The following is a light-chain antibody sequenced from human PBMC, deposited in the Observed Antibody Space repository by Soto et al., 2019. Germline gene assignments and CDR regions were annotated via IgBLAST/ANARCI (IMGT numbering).Light chain of an antibody. J-gene: IGKJ4*01. CDR3: QQYYSTPPT. Sequence: DIVMTQSPDSLAVSLGERATINCKSSQSVLYSSNNKNYLAWYQQKPGQPPKLLIYWASTRESVVPDRLSGSGSGTDFTLTISSLQAEDVAVYYCQQYYSTPPTFGGGTKVEIK. CDR2: WAS. CDR1: QSVLYSSNNKNY. V-gene: IGKV4-1*01.